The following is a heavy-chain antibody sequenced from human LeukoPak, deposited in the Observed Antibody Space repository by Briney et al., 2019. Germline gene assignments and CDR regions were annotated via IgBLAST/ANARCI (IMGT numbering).Heavy chain of an antibody. V-gene: IGHV3-7*01. CDR2: IKQDGSEK. D-gene: IGHD1-14*01. J-gene: IGHJ4*02. CDR1: GFTFSSYG. Sequence: GRSLRLSCAASGFTFSSYGMHWVRQAPGKGLEWVANIKQDGSEKHHGASVKGRFTISRENAKNSSYLQMNSLRVEDTAVYYCVKHETGPEYWGQGTLVTVSS. CDR3: VKHETGPEY.